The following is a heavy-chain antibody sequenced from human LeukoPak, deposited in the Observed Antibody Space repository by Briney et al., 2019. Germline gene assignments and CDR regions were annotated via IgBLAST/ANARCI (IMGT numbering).Heavy chain of an antibody. CDR1: GFSFSSSW. CDR3: ARSYGGFDY. D-gene: IGHD4-23*01. Sequence: GGSLRLSCAASGFSFSSSWMHWVRQAPGKGLMWVSRISDDGTSTMYAASVEGRFTMSGSNAKNILSLQMDSLTAEDTAVYYCARSYGGFDYWGQGVLVTVS. CDR2: ISDDGTST. J-gene: IGHJ4*01. V-gene: IGHV3-74*03.